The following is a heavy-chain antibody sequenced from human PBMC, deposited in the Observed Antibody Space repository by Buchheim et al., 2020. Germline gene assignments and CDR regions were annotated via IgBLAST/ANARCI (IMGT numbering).Heavy chain of an antibody. CDR2: IKSKTDGGTT. CDR3: NTGGATYYDFWSGYYTGIIDGMDV. CDR1: GFTFSNAW. V-gene: IGHV3-15*07. J-gene: IGHJ6*02. D-gene: IGHD3-3*01. Sequence: EVQLVESGGGLVKPGGSLRLSCAASGFTFSNAWMNWVRPAPGKGLEWVGRIKSKTDGGTTDYAAHGKGRFTISRDDSKNTLYLQMNSLKTEDTAVYYCNTGGATYYDFWSGYYTGIIDGMDVWGQGTT.